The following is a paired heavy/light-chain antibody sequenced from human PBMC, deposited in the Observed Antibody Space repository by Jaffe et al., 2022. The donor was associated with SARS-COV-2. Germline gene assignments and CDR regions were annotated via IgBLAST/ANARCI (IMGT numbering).Heavy chain of an antibody. CDR1: GFDFDGYA. J-gene: IGHJ4*02. Sequence: EVQLVESGGSVVRPGASLRLSCAASGFDFDGYAMSWVRQTPEKGLEWVSAINWNGGSRAYAESVKGRFTISRESAKSSLYLQMNSLRAEDTALYLCARQGSSGYYSSIDSWGQGILVTVSS. V-gene: IGHV3-20*01. D-gene: IGHD3-22*01. CDR2: INWNGGSR. CDR3: ARQGSSGYYSSIDS.
Light chain of an antibody. CDR1: QSLSSSQ. V-gene: IGKV3-20*01. CDR2: GAS. CDR3: HQYGSSPHT. Sequence: EIVLTQSPGALSLPPGERATLSCRASQSLSSSQLAWHQQRPGQAPRLLIYGASIRASGIPDRFSGSGSGADFTLTISRLEPEDFAVYYCHQYGSSPHTFGQGTKLELK. J-gene: IGKJ2*01.